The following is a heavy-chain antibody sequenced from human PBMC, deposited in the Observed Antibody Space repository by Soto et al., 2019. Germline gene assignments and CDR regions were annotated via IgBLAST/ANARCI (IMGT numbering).Heavy chain of an antibody. CDR2: ISARGGSS. D-gene: IGHD5-12*01. Sequence: DVHLLESGGGLVQPGGSLRLSCAASGFSFSSYAMVWVRQAPGKGLEWVAVISARGGSSYFADSVKGRFTLSRDNSKNVLALEMNSLRAEDTARYFCAKGSIEYSASGDNWGQGTLVVVSS. J-gene: IGHJ4*02. CDR1: GFSFSSYA. CDR3: AKGSIEYSASGDN. V-gene: IGHV3-23*01.